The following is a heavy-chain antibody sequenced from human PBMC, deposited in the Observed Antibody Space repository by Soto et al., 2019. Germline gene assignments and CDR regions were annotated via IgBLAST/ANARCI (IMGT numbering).Heavy chain of an antibody. Sequence: QVQLVQSGAEVKKPGSSVKVSCKSSGGTFSTYAISWVRQAPGQGLEWMGGIIPIFGTANYAQKFQGRVTITEDEPTTTAEMELISLRSEDTAVYYCARDEMVVATGSRTWHYYYGMDVWGQGTTVTGSS. V-gene: IGHV1-69*12. CDR2: IIPIFGTA. D-gene: IGHD2-15*01. CDR3: ARDEMVVATGSRTWHYYYGMDV. J-gene: IGHJ6*02. CDR1: GGTFSTYA.